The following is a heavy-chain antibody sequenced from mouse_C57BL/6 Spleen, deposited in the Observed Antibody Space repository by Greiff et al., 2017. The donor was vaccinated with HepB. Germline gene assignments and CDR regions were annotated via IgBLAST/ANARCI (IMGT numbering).Heavy chain of an antibody. CDR3: ARWGYDNYYAMDD. V-gene: IGHV5-17*01. CDR1: GFTFSDYG. J-gene: IGHJ4*01. D-gene: IGHD2-2*01. Sequence: EVQVVDSGGGLVKPGGSLKLSCAASGFTFSDYGMHWVRQAPEKGLEWVAYISSGSSTIYYADTVKGRFTIARDNAKNTLFLQMTSLRSEDTAMYYCARWGYDNYYAMDDWGQGTSVTVSS. CDR2: ISSGSSTI.